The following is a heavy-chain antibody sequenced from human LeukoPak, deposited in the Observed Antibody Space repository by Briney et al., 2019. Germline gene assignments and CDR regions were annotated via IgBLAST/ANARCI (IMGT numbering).Heavy chain of an antibody. V-gene: IGHV5-51*01. CDR3: ARLKYSGYDFLSRYFDY. CDR2: IYPGDSDT. CDR1: GYSFTSYW. J-gene: IGHJ4*02. D-gene: IGHD5-12*01. Sequence: GESLKISCKGSGYSFTSYWIGWVRQMPGKGLEWMGIIYPGDSDTRYSPSFQGQVTISADKSISTAYLQWSSLKASDTAMYYCARLKYSGYDFLSRYFDYWGLGTLVTVSS.